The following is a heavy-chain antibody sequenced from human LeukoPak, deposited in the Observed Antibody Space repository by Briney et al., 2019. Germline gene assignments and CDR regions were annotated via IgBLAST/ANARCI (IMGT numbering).Heavy chain of an antibody. D-gene: IGHD1-26*01. CDR2: IWYDGSNK. Sequence: PGGSLRLSCAASGFTFSSYGMHWVRQAPGKGLEWVAVIWYDGSNKYYADSVKGRFTISRDNSKNTLYLQMNSLRAEDTAVYYCAKDFLVGATYFDYWGQGTLVTVSS. CDR3: AKDFLVGATYFDY. CDR1: GFTFSSYG. V-gene: IGHV3-33*06. J-gene: IGHJ4*02.